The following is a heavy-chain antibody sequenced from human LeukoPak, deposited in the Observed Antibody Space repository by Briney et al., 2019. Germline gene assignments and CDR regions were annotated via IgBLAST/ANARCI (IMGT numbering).Heavy chain of an antibody. CDR3: ARGVAAAPFYYYYYMDV. J-gene: IGHJ6*03. D-gene: IGHD6-13*01. CDR1: GYTFTSFG. CDR2: MNPNSGNT. V-gene: IGHV1-8*02. Sequence: ASVRVSCKASGYTFTSFGISWVRQATGQGLEWMGWMNPNSGNTGYAQKFQGRVTMTRNTSISTAYMGLSSLRSEDTAVYYCARGVAAAPFYYYYYMDVWGKGTTVTVSS.